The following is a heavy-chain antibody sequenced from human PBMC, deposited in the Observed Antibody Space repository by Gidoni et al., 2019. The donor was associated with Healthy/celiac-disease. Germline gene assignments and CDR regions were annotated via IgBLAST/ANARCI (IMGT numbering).Heavy chain of an antibody. Sequence: QVQLQQWGAGLSKPSETLSLTCAVYGGSFSGYYWRWLRQPPGTGLEWIGEINHSGSTNYNPSLKSRVTISVDTSKNQFSLKLSSVTAAYTAVYYCARGRGGYSYGFVGRGYYFDYWGQGTLVTVSS. D-gene: IGHD5-18*01. CDR2: INHSGST. CDR3: ARGRGGYSYGFVGRGYYFDY. V-gene: IGHV4-34*01. CDR1: GGSFSGYY. J-gene: IGHJ4*02.